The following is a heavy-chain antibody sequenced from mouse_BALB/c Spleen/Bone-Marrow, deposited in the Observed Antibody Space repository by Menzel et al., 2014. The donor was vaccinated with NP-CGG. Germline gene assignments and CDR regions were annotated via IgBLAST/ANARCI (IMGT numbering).Heavy chain of an antibody. Sequence: EVQLQQSGAELVKPGASVKLSCTASGFNIKDTYMHWVKQRPEQGLEWIGRIDPANGNTKYDPKFQGKAYITADTSSNTGYLQLSSLTSEDTDVYYCATLTTVVDAMDYWGQGTSVTVSS. D-gene: IGHD1-1*01. CDR3: ATLTTVVDAMDY. CDR2: IDPANGNT. V-gene: IGHV14-3*02. CDR1: GFNIKDTY. J-gene: IGHJ4*01.